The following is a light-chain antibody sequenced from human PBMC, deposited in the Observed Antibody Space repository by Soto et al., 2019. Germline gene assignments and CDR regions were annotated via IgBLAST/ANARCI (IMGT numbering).Light chain of an antibody. CDR1: QSVSIH. CDR2: DTS. CDR3: QQYSNWPPIT. V-gene: IGKV3-15*01. Sequence: VMTQSRCTLSVSLGARPTLACRASQSVSIHLAWYQQKPGQAPRLIXYDTSTRATGIPARFSGSGSATEFTLTISSLQSEDFAVYYCQQYSNWPPITFGQGTRLEI. J-gene: IGKJ5*01.